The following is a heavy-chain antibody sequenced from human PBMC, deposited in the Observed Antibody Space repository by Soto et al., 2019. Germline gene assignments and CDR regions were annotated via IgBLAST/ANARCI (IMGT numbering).Heavy chain of an antibody. CDR3: AREVVLGSGAWFDS. D-gene: IGHD3-10*01. J-gene: IGHJ5*01. CDR2: ISTDGSRT. V-gene: IGHV3-74*01. CDR1: GFTFSGYW. Sequence: GGSLRLSCAASGFTFSGYWMYWVRQGPGKGLVWVSRISTDGSRTTYADSVKGRFTISRDNAKNTLYVQMNSLGDEDTAVYYCAREVVLGSGAWFDSWGQGTPVTVSS.